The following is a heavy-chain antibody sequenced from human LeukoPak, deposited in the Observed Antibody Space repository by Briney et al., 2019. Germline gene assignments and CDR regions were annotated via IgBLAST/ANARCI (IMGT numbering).Heavy chain of an antibody. CDR1: GGSISNSSYY. CDR3: ARHSSWYGSIHN. V-gene: IGHV4-39*01. D-gene: IGHD6-13*01. J-gene: IGHJ4*02. CDR2: IYFPGTT. Sequence: PSETLSLTCTVSGGSISNSSYYWGWHRQPPGKGLGWIGSIYFPGTTYYNPSLKSRVTISIDTAKNQFSLKLTAVTAADTAVYYCARHSSWYGSIHNWGQGTLVTVSS.